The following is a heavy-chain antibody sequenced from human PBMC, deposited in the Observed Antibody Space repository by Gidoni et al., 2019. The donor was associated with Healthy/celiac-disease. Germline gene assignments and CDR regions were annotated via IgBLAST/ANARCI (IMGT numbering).Heavy chain of an antibody. CDR1: GYTLTELS. D-gene: IGHD2-8*01. CDR3: ATVPVYCTNGVCYGRGAFDI. CDR2: FDPEDGET. Sequence: QVQLVQSGAEVKKPGASVKVSCKVSGYTLTELSMHWVRQAPGKGLEWMGGFDPEDGETIYAQKFQGRVTMTEDTSTDTAYMELSSLRSEDTAVYYCATVPVYCTNGVCYGRGAFDIWGQGTMVTVSS. J-gene: IGHJ3*02. V-gene: IGHV1-24*01.